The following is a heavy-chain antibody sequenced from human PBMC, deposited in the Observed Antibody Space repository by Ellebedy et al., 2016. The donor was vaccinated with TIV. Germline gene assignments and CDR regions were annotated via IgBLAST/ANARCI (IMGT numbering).Heavy chain of an antibody. V-gene: IGHV3-11*01. D-gene: IGHD6-13*01. Sequence: GESLKISXAASGFTFSDYYMSWIRQAPGKGLEWVSYISSSGSTIYYADSVKGRFTISRDNSKNSLYLQMNSLRTEDTALYYCAKDWVPYSSSWYDYWGQGTLVTVSS. CDR1: GFTFSDYY. J-gene: IGHJ4*02. CDR2: ISSSGSTI. CDR3: AKDWVPYSSSWYDY.